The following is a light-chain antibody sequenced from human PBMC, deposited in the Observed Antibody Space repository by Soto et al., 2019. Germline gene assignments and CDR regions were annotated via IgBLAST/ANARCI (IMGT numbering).Light chain of an antibody. CDR2: DVS. J-gene: IGKJ1*01. CDR1: QTISSW. Sequence: DIQMTQSPSTLSASVGDRVTITCRASQTISSWLAWYQQKPGKAPKLLIYDVSSLESGVPSRFSGSGSETEFTLTISSLLPDDFATYYCQQYSTYSRAFGQGTKVDIK. CDR3: QQYSTYSRA. V-gene: IGKV1-5*01.